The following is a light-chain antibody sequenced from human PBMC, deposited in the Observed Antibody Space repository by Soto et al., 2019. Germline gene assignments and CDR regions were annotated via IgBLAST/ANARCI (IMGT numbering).Light chain of an antibody. CDR3: QSYDSSLSRV. V-gene: IGLV1-40*01. CDR2: GNS. CDR1: SSNIGAGYD. Sequence: QSVLTQPPSVSGVPGQRVTISCTGSSSNIGAGYDVHWYQQLPGTAPKLLIYGNSNRPSGVPDRFSGSKSGTSASLAITGLQAEDEADYYCQSYDSSLSRVFGNGTKVTVL. J-gene: IGLJ1*01.